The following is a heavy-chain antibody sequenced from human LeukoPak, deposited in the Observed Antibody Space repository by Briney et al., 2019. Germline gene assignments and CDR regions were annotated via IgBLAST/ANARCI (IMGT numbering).Heavy chain of an antibody. CDR1: GYRFTDYW. D-gene: IGHD3-10*01. J-gene: IGHJ3*02. V-gene: IGHV1-2*02. CDR3: ARGGSFHEFDI. Sequence: ASVKVSCKASGYRFTDYWIQWVRQAPGQGLEWMGWINTNTGGTVYAQKFQGRVTMTRDTSLTTSYMDLSRLTSDDTAVYYCARGGSFHEFDIWGQGTKVIVSS. CDR2: INTNTGGT.